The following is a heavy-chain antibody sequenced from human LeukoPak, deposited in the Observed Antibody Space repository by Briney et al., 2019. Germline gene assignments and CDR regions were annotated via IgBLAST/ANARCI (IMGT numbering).Heavy chain of an antibody. D-gene: IGHD6-13*01. CDR2: IRYDGSNK. V-gene: IGHV3-30*02. CDR3: ATLYDRDSSSWYGFNAFDI. Sequence: GGSLRLSCAASGFTFSNSAMTWVRQAPGKGLEWVAFIRYDGSNKYYADSVKGRFTISRDNSKNTLYLQMNSLRAEDTAVYYCATLYDRDSSSWYGFNAFDIWGQGTMVTVSS. J-gene: IGHJ3*02. CDR1: GFTFSNSA.